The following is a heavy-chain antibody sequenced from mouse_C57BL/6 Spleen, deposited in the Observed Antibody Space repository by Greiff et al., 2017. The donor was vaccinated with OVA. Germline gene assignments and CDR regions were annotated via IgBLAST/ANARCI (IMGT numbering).Heavy chain of an antibody. CDR2: IYPGDGDT. V-gene: IGHV1-82*01. J-gene: IGHJ1*03. CDR3: ARSIYYGSSYEDWYFDV. CDR1: GYAFSSSW. D-gene: IGHD1-1*01. Sequence: VQVVESGPELVKPGASVKISCKASGYAFSSSWMNWVKQRPGKGLEWIGRIYPGDGDTNYNGKFKGKATLTADKSSSTAYMQLSSLTSEDSAVYFCARSIYYGSSYEDWYFDVWGTGTTVTVSS.